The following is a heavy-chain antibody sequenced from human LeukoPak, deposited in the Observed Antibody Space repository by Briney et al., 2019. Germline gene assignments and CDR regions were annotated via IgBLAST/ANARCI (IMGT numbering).Heavy chain of an antibody. Sequence: PSETLSLTCTVSGGSISSYYWSWIRQPPGKGLEWIGEINHSGSTNYNPSLKSRVTISVDTSKNQFSLKLSSVTAADTAVYYCARGAYSNYESRNWFDPWGQGTLVTVSS. CDR1: GGSISSYY. D-gene: IGHD4-11*01. CDR3: ARGAYSNYESRNWFDP. J-gene: IGHJ5*02. V-gene: IGHV4-34*01. CDR2: INHSGST.